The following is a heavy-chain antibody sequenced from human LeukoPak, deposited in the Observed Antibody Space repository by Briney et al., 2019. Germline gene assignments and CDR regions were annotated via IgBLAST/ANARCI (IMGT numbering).Heavy chain of an antibody. CDR1: GYTFTGYY. CDR2: INTNSDGT. V-gene: IGHV1-2*02. J-gene: IGHJ4*02. CDR3: PGLSAILTGQNSFDY. Sequence: GASVRLSCKASGYTFTGYYMYWVRQAPGQGLEWMGWINTNSDGTNYAHKFQGRVTITRDTSISTVYMELSRLRSDDTDVYYCPGLSAILTGQNSFDYWGQGTLDSVSS. D-gene: IGHD3-9*01.